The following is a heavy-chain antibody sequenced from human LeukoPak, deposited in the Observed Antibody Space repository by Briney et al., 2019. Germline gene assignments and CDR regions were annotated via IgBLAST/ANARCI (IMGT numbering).Heavy chain of an antibody. CDR2: ISGSGGTT. J-gene: IGHJ6*02. CDR1: GFTLNNYA. D-gene: IGHD1-14*01. CDR3: AKVSGGGLYYDGMDV. V-gene: IGHV3-23*01. Sequence: HPGGSLRLSCAASGFTLNNYAMNWVRQAPGKGLEWVSVISGSGGTTYYADSVKGRFTISRDSSKNTLYLQMNSLRAEDTAVYYCAKVSGGGLYYDGMDVWGQGATVTVSS.